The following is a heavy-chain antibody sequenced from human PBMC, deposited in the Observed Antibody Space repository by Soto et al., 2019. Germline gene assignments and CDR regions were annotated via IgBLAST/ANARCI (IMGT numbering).Heavy chain of an antibody. CDR1: GFSLTTSGVG. D-gene: IGHD5-12*01. Sequence: QITLEESGPTLVKPTQTLTLTCTFSGFSLTTSGVGVGWIRQPPGKALEWLALIYWDDDKRYSPSLKNRLTITKDTSKNQVVLTVTNVDPVDTATYYCAHRRSVSKGRWLQFGYWGQGTPVTVSP. J-gene: IGHJ4*02. CDR2: IYWDDDK. CDR3: AHRRSVSKGRWLQFGY. V-gene: IGHV2-5*02.